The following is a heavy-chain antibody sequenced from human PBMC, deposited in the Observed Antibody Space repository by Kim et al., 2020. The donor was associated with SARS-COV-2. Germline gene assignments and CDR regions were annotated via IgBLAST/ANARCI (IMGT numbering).Heavy chain of an antibody. J-gene: IGHJ6*02. CDR1: GYTFTSYD. CDR3: VRATSRTTVTTTYYGMDV. D-gene: IGHD4-17*01. CDR2: MNPNSGNT. V-gene: IGHV1-8*01. Sequence: ASVKVSCKASGYTFTSYDINWVRQATGQGLEWMGWMNPNSGNTGYAQKFQGRVTMTRNTSISTAYMELSSLRSEDTAVYYCVRATSRTTVTTTYYGMDVWGQGTTVTVSS.